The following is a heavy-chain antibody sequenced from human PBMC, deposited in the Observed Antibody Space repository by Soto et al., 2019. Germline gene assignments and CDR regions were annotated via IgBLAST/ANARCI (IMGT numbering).Heavy chain of an antibody. Sequence: ASVKVSCKASGYTFTSYGISWVRQAPGQGLEWMGWISAYNGNTKYSQKFQGRVTITRDTSASTAYMELSSLRSEDTAVYYCARDGSIMSYFDYWGQGTLVTVSS. CDR2: ISAYNGNT. J-gene: IGHJ4*02. CDR1: GYTFTSYG. V-gene: IGHV1-18*01. CDR3: ARDGSIMSYFDY. D-gene: IGHD3-16*01.